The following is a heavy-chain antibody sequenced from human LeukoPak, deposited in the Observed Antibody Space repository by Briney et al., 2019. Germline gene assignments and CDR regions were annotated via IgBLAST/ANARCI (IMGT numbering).Heavy chain of an antibody. J-gene: IGHJ3*02. CDR1: GFTVSSNY. CDR3: ARDRGGDAFDI. D-gene: IGHD3-16*01. Sequence: QPGXSLLLSCAASGFTVSSNYMSWGRQAPGKGVEWVSLIQSAGTTYYADSVKGRFTISRDNPKNTLYLQMHSLRPEDTAVYYCARDRGGDAFDIWGQGTMVTVSS. V-gene: IGHV3-53*01. CDR2: IQSAGTT.